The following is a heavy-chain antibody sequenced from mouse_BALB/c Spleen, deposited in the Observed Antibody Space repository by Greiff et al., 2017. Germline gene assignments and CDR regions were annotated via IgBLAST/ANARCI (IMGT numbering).Heavy chain of an antibody. D-gene: IGHD2-14*01. CDR2: ISSGGSTI. V-gene: IGHV5-17*02. CDR3: AREWRYGYFDY. Sequence: EVQVVESGGGLVQPGGSRKLSCAASGFTFSGFGMHWVRQAPEKGLEWVAYISSGGSTIYYADTVKGRFTISRDNPKNTLLLQMTSLTSEDTAMYYCAREWRYGYFDYWGQGTTLTVSS. CDR1: GFTFSGFG. J-gene: IGHJ2*01.